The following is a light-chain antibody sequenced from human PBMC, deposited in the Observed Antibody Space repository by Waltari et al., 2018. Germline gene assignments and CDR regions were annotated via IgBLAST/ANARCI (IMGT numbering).Light chain of an antibody. CDR2: RAS. J-gene: IGKJ1*01. Sequence: ELVMTQSPATLPVSPGESAPLSCRASQRASTRLAWYQQTPGQAPRLLIYRASTRAAGIPDRFSGSGSGTEFTLTISSLQSEDSAIYYCQQYNIWPWTFGQGTKVDIK. CDR1: QRASTR. V-gene: IGKV3-15*01. CDR3: QQYNIWPWT.